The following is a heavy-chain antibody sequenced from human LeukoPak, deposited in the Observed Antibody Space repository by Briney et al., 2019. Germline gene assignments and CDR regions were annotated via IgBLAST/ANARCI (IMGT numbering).Heavy chain of an antibody. V-gene: IGHV4-39*07. Sequence: SETLSLTCTVSGGSISSYYWGWIRQPPGKGLEWIGSIYYSGSTYYNPSLKSRVTISVDTSKNQFSLKLSSVTAADTAVYYCAISIAAAGTWGSSFVFDYWGQGTLVTVSS. CDR3: AISIAAAGTWGSSFVFDY. D-gene: IGHD6-13*01. CDR2: IYYSGST. CDR1: GGSISSYY. J-gene: IGHJ4*02.